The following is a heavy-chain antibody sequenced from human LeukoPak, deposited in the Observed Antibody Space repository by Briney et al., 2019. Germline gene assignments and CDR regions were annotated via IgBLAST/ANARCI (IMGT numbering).Heavy chain of an antibody. J-gene: IGHJ5*02. D-gene: IGHD6-13*01. Sequence: SVKVSCKASGGTFSSYAISWVRQAPGHGLEWMGGIIPIFGTANYAQKFQGRVTITADESTSTAYMELSSLRSEDTAVYYCARGGNSIAAATYNWFDPWGQGTLVTVSS. V-gene: IGHV1-69*13. CDR3: ARGGNSIAAATYNWFDP. CDR1: GGTFSSYA. CDR2: IIPIFGTA.